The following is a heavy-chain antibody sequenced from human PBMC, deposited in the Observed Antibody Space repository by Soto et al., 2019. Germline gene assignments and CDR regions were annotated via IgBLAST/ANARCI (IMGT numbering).Heavy chain of an antibody. Sequence: ASVKVSCKASGGTFSSYTISWVRQAPGQGLEWMGRIIPILGIANYAQKFQGRVTITADKSTSTAYMELSSLRSEDTAVYYCARDMYCSGGSCPLGYWGQGTLVTVSS. J-gene: IGHJ4*02. CDR1: GGTFSSYT. CDR2: IIPILGIA. D-gene: IGHD2-15*01. V-gene: IGHV1-69*04. CDR3: ARDMYCSGGSCPLGY.